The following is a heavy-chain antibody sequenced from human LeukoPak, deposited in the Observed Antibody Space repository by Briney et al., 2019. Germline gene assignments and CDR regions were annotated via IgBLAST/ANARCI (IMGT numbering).Heavy chain of an antibody. CDR3: AKPRRGSGWSLFDY. J-gene: IGHJ4*02. Sequence: PGGSLRLSCAASGFTFSNAWMSWVRQAPGKGLEWVGRIKSKTDGGTTDYAAPVKGRFTISRDDSKNTLYLQMNSLRAEDTAVYYCAKPRRGSGWSLFDYWGQGTLVTVSS. CDR1: GFTFSNAW. D-gene: IGHD6-19*01. CDR2: IKSKTDGGTT. V-gene: IGHV3-15*01.